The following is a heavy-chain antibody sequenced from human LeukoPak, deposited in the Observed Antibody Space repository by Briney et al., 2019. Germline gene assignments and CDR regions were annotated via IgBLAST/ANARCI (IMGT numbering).Heavy chain of an antibody. CDR2: ISSSGGST. J-gene: IGHJ6*03. CDR1: GFTFGSYA. Sequence: GGSLRLSCAASGFTFGSYAMSWVRQAPGKGLEWVSAISSSGGSTYYADSVTGRFTIPRDNTNNTLYQQMNSQRAENTAVYYCAKRGSYYYYMDVWGKGTTVTVSS. D-gene: IGHD3-16*01. V-gene: IGHV3-23*01. CDR3: AKRGSYYYYMDV.